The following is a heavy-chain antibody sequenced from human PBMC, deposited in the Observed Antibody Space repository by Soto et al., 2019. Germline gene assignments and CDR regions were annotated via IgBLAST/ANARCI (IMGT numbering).Heavy chain of an antibody. V-gene: IGHV1-46*01. CDR2: IKPTGGET. D-gene: IGHD2-21*02. CDR1: GYTFTNYY. CDR3: ARGGDIVVVTAPLDH. Sequence: QVQLVQSGAEVKKPGASVKVSCRASGYTFTNYYMHWVRQAPGQGLEWMGIIKPTGGETTYAQKFLGRATMTRDTSTGTLNMELSSLRSDDTAVYYCARGGDIVVVTAPLDHWGQGTLVTVSS. J-gene: IGHJ5*02.